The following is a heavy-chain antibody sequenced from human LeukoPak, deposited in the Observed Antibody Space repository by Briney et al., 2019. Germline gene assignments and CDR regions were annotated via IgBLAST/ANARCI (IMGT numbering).Heavy chain of an antibody. V-gene: IGHV7-4-1*02. CDR1: GYNFKSYD. Sequence: ASVKVSCKASGYNFKSYDINWVRQAPGQGLEWMGWINTNTGNPTYAQGFTGRFVFSLDTSVSTAYLQISSLKAEDTAVYYCARGASAGYSSGDYWGQGTLVTVSS. J-gene: IGHJ4*02. D-gene: IGHD6-19*01. CDR2: INTNTGNP. CDR3: ARGASAGYSSGDY.